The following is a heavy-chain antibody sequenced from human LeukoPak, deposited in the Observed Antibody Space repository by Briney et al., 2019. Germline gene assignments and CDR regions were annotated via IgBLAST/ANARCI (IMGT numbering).Heavy chain of an antibody. D-gene: IGHD3-10*01. J-gene: IGHJ4*02. CDR1: GFTFSSYW. Sequence: GGSLRLSCAASGFTFSSYWMSWVRQAPGKGLEWVANIKQDGSEKYYVDSVKGRFTISRDNAKNSLYLQMDSLRVEDTALYYCAKAPITMVRGGNFDYWGQGTLVTVSS. CDR3: AKAPITMVRGGNFDY. CDR2: IKQDGSEK. V-gene: IGHV3-7*03.